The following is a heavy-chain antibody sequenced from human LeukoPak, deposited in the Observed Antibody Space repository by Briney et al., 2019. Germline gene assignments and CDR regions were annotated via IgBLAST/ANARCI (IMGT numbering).Heavy chain of an antibody. CDR2: IKSDGSSR. Sequence: GGSLRLSCAASGFTFSSYWMHWVRQVPGKGLVWVSRIKSDGSSRAYADSVKGRFTIYRDNAKSTLYLQMNSLRAEDTAVYYCARDDGPNYYDSTGYYSKVPFFDYWGQGNLVTVSS. D-gene: IGHD3-22*01. CDR3: ARDDGPNYYDSTGYYSKVPFFDY. V-gene: IGHV3-74*01. J-gene: IGHJ4*02. CDR1: GFTFSSYW.